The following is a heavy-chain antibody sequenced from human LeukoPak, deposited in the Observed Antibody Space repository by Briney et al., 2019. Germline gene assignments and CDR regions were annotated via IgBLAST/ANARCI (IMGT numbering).Heavy chain of an antibody. CDR3: ARDRGYSYGRFDY. Sequence: ASVKVSCKASGGTYSSYAISWVRPAPGQGLEWMGGIIPIFGTANYAQKFQGRVTITTDESTSTAYMELSSLRSEDTAVYYCARDRGYSYGRFDYWGQGTLVTVSS. V-gene: IGHV1-69*05. J-gene: IGHJ4*02. D-gene: IGHD5-18*01. CDR1: GGTYSSYA. CDR2: IIPIFGTA.